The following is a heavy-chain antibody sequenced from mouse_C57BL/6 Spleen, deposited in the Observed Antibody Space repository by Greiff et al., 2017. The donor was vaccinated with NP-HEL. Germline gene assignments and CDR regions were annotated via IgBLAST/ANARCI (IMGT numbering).Heavy chain of an antibody. V-gene: IGHV1-55*01. CDR3: ARGDYDYDDAVY. Sequence: QVQLKQPGAELVKPGASVKMSCKASGYTFTSYWITWVKQRPGQGLEWIGDIYPGSGSTNYNEKFKSKATLTVDTSSSTAYMQLSSLTSEDSAVYYGARGDYDYDDAVYWGQGTTLTVSS. D-gene: IGHD2-4*01. CDR1: GYTFTSYW. J-gene: IGHJ2*01. CDR2: IYPGSGST.